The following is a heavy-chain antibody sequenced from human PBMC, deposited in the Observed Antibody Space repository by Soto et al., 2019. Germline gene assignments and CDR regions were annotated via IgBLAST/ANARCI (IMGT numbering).Heavy chain of an antibody. Sequence: DVRLLESGGNLVQPGGSLRLSCVASGFTFSKFAMNWVRQAPGKGLEWVSAISNSFSDGNTHYADSVKGRFTIPRDNDKSTVFLEMNSLRAEDTAVYYCAKVFSPEGGNYFEYWGQGTLVTVSS. CDR1: GFTFSKFA. V-gene: IGHV3-23*01. J-gene: IGHJ4*02. CDR3: AKVFSPEGGNYFEY. CDR2: ISNSFSDGNT.